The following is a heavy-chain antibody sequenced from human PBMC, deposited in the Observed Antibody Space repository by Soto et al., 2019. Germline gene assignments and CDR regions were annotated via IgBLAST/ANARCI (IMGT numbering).Heavy chain of an antibody. CDR1: GGSFTSNNW. V-gene: IGHV4-4*02. CDR2: IYRTGST. Sequence: SETLSLSCGVSGGSFTSNNWWAWVRQPPGQGLEWIGEIYRTGSTNYNPSLKSRVTISLDKSEKQISLKVTSLTAADTAVYYCASRDPGTSVDYWGQGTLVTVSS. CDR3: ASRDPGTSVDY. J-gene: IGHJ4*02. D-gene: IGHD1-7*01.